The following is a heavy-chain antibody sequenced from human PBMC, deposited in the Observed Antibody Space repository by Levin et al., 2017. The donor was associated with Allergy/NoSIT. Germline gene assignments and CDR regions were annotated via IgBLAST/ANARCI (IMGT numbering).Heavy chain of an antibody. Sequence: QTGGSLRLSCAASGFTFSSYAMHWVRQAPGKGLEWVAVISYDGSNKYYADSVKGRFTISRDNSKNTLYLQMNSLRAEDTAVYYCARGFPRECCPIGYWGQGTLVTVSS. CDR2: ISYDGSNK. V-gene: IGHV3-30-3*01. J-gene: IGHJ4*02. CDR3: ARGFPRECCPIGY. CDR1: GFTFSSYA. D-gene: IGHD3-10*01.